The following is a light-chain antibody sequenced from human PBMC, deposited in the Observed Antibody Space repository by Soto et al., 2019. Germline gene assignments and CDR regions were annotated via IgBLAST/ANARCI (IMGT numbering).Light chain of an antibody. Sequence: QPALTQPASVSGSPGQSITISCTGTSSDVGLYDYVSWYRQHPGKAPQLMIYAVSNRPSGVSNRFSASKSGNTASLFISGLQAEDEADYYCSSYTSDSSYVFGSGTKVTVL. CDR2: AVS. J-gene: IGLJ1*01. CDR3: SSYTSDSSYV. V-gene: IGLV2-14*01. CDR1: SSDVGLYDY.